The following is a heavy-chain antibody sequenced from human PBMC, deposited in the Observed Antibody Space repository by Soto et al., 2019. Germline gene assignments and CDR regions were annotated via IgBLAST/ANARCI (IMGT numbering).Heavy chain of an antibody. J-gene: IGHJ6*02. D-gene: IGHD6-19*01. CDR2: ISAYNGNT. Sequence: ASVKVSCKASGYTFTSYGISWVRQAPGQGLEWMGWISAYNGNTKYAQKHQGRVTMTTDTATSTAYMELRSLISDDTAVYYCARVGLAGTITYYDGMDVWGQGTTVTVSS. CDR3: ARVGLAGTITYYDGMDV. V-gene: IGHV1-18*01. CDR1: GYTFTSYG.